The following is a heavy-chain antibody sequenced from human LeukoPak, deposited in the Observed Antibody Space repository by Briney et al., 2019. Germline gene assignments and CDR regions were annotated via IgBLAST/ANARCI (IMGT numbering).Heavy chain of an antibody. CDR1: GFTFSSYS. CDR2: ISSSSSYI. D-gene: IGHD3-10*01. V-gene: IGHV3-21*01. CDR3: ASPRGGLATSPYY. Sequence: GGSLRLSCVASGFTFSSYSMNWVRQAPGKGLEWVSSISSSSSYIYYADSVKGRFTISRDNAKNTLYLQMNSLRAEDAAVYYCASPRGGLATSPYYWGQGILVTVSS. J-gene: IGHJ4*02.